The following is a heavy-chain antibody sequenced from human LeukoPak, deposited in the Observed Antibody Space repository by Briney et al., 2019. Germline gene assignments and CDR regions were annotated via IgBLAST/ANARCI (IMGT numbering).Heavy chain of an antibody. D-gene: IGHD3-22*01. CDR2: ISGSSSDI. CDR3: ARRGYIDSSGYDY. CDR1: GFTFSSYD. J-gene: IGHJ4*02. Sequence: GGSLRLSCAASGFTFSSYDMTWVRQAPGQGLEWVSSISGSSSDIYYADSMKGRLTISRDNAKNSVYLQINSLRAEDTAIYYCARRGYIDSSGYDYWGQGTLVTVSS. V-gene: IGHV3-21*01.